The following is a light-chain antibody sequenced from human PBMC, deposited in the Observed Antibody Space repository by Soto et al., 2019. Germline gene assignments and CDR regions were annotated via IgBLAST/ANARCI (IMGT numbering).Light chain of an antibody. Sequence: IQMTQSPSTLSASVGDRVTITCRASQSISSWLAWYQQKPGKAPKLLIYKASSLESGVPSRFSGSGSGTEFTLTISSLPPDDFATYYCQQYNSYSTFGQGTKVDIK. CDR3: QQYNSYST. V-gene: IGKV1-5*03. CDR2: KAS. J-gene: IGKJ1*01. CDR1: QSISSW.